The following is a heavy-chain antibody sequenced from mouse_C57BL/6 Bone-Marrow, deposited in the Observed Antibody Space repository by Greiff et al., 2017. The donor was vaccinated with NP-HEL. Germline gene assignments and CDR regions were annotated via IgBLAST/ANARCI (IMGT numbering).Heavy chain of an antibody. D-gene: IGHD2-5*01. CDR1: GFNIKDDY. CDR2: IDPENGDT. J-gene: IGHJ3*01. V-gene: IGHV14-4*01. Sequence: EVQRVESGAELVRPGASVKLSCTASGFNIKDDYMHWVKQRPEQGLEWIGWIDPENGDTEYASKFQGKATITADTSSNTAYLQLSSLTSEDTAVYYCTSYYSNYNQEFFAYWGQGTLVTVSA. CDR3: TSYYSNYNQEFFAY.